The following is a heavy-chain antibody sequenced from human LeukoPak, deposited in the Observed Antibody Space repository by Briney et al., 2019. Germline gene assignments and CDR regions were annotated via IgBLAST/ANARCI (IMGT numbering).Heavy chain of an antibody. CDR2: ISYDGNNK. Sequence: LSLTCTVSGGSISSGGYYWSWIRQAPGKGLEWVAGISYDGNNKYYAESVKGRFTISRDNSKNTLYLQMNSLRAEDTAVYYCAKDWVVRGVISYWGQGTLVTVSS. CDR1: GGSISSGG. J-gene: IGHJ4*02. V-gene: IGHV3-30*18. CDR3: AKDWVVRGVISY. D-gene: IGHD3-10*01.